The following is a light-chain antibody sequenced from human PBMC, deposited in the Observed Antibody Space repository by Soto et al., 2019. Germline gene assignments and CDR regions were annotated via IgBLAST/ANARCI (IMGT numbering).Light chain of an antibody. CDR1: QDINNY. V-gene: IGKV1-33*01. CDR2: DAF. CDR3: QQYDSLPPT. J-gene: IGKJ4*01. Sequence: DIQMTQSPSSLSASVGDRVTITCQASQDINNYLNWYQQKPGKAPKLLIFDAFKLDTGVPSRFSGGGSGTDFTFTITSLQPEDIATYFCQQYDSLPPTFGGGTRLEI.